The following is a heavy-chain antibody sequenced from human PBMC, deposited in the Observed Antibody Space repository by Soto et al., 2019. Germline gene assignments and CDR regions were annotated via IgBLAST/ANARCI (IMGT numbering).Heavy chain of an antibody. Sequence: SETLSLTCTVSGGAVSSGTYYWSWIRQPPGKGLEWIGHIYFTGSTNYNPSLKSRVTMSLDTSRNQLSLKLSSVTAADTAVYYCTRGPPRVQWFDPWGLGTLVTVSS. J-gene: IGHJ5*02. CDR2: IYFTGST. CDR3: TRGPPRVQWFDP. V-gene: IGHV4-61*01. CDR1: GGAVSSGTYY.